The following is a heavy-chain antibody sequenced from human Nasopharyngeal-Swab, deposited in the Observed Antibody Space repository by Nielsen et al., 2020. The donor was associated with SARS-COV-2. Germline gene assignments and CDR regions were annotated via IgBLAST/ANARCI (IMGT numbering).Heavy chain of an antibody. J-gene: IGHJ6*02. CDR3: ARDEGITMVRGDLAGMDV. V-gene: IGHV1-69*04. Sequence: SVKVSCKASGYTFTSYGISWVRQAPGQGLEWMGRIIPILGIANYAQKFQGRVTITADKSTSTAYMELSSLRSEDTAVYYCARDEGITMVRGDLAGMDVWGQGTTVTVSS. D-gene: IGHD3-10*01. CDR1: GYTFTSYG. CDR2: IIPILGIA.